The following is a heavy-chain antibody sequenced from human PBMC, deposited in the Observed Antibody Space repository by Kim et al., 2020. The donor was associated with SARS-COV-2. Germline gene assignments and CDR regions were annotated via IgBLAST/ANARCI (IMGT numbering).Heavy chain of an antibody. D-gene: IGHD7-27*01. V-gene: IGHV1-18*01. CDR3: ARVESELGIPSPTFDY. J-gene: IGHJ4*02. Sequence: KLQGRVTMTTDTSTSTAYMELRSLRSDDTAVYYCARVESELGIPSPTFDYWGQGTLVTVSS.